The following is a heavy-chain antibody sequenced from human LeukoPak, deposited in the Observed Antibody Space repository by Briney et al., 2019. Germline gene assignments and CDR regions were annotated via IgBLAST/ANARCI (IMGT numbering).Heavy chain of an antibody. V-gene: IGHV3-33*01. CDR1: GFTFSSYG. Sequence: GGSLRLSCAASGFTFSSYGMHWVRQAPGKGLEWVAVIWYDGSNKYYADSVKGRFTISRDNSKNTLYLQMNSLRAEDTAVYYCARAGDVLTGYFSYYFDYWGQGTLVTVSS. D-gene: IGHD3-9*01. J-gene: IGHJ4*02. CDR2: IWYDGSNK. CDR3: ARAGDVLTGYFSYYFDY.